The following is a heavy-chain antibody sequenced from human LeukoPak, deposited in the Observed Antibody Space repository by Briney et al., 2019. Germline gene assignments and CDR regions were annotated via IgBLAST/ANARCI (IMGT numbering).Heavy chain of an antibody. CDR2: MSSGGTYL. Sequence: PGGPLRLSCAASGFTFSTYAMTWVRQAPGKGLEWVSSMSSGGTYLYYADSVRGRFTISRDNAKNSLYLVMNSLRPEDTAIYYCARDRPTGASRLFVVQWGQGTLVTVSS. J-gene: IGHJ4*02. CDR3: ARDRPTGASRLFVVQ. D-gene: IGHD3-3*01. V-gene: IGHV3-21*01. CDR1: GFTFSTYA.